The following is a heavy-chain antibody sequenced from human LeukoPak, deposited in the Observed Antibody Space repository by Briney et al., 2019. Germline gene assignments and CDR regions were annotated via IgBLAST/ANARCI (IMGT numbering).Heavy chain of an antibody. V-gene: IGHV1-18*01. CDR1: GYTFTSYG. Sequence: ASVKASCKASGYTFTSYGISWVRQAPGQGLEWMGWISAYNGNTNYAQKLQGRVTMTTDTSTSTAYMELRSLRSDDTAVYYCAREGYGDYVSYYYYGMDVWGQGTTVTVSS. D-gene: IGHD4-17*01. CDR2: ISAYNGNT. CDR3: AREGYGDYVSYYYYGMDV. J-gene: IGHJ6*02.